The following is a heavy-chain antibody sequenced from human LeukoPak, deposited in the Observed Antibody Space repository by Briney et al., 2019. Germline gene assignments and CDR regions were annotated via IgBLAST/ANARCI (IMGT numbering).Heavy chain of an antibody. CDR1: GITFSSYA. Sequence: GGSLRLSCAASGITFSSYAMSWVRQAPGKGLEWVSAISGSGGSTYYADSVKGRFTISSDNSKTMLFLHMNSLRAEDTAIYYCARQPYFYYYLDVWGKGTTVTVTS. J-gene: IGHJ6*03. CDR3: ARQPYFYYYLDV. CDR2: ISGSGGST. D-gene: IGHD5-18*01. V-gene: IGHV3-23*01.